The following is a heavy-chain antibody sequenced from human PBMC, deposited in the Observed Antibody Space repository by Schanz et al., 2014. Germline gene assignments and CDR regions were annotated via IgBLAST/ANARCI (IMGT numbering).Heavy chain of an antibody. J-gene: IGHJ3*01. D-gene: IGHD1-20*01. Sequence: VQLEESGGGVVQPGGSLRLSCVASGFSFSGFAVHWVRQDPGKGLKWVGRIENNANGATTDYAAPVKGRFTVSRDDLRNTLYLQMNTLRTEENALYLCEAFNNRDAFNVWGQGTMVSVSS. V-gene: IGHV3-15*04. CDR2: IENNANGATT. CDR3: EAFNNRDAFNV. CDR1: GFSFSGFA.